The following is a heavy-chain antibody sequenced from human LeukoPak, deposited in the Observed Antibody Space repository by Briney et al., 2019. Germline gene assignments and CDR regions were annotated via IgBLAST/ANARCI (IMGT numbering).Heavy chain of an antibody. CDR3: ARDRQWLGPNWFDP. J-gene: IGHJ5*02. D-gene: IGHD6-19*01. V-gene: IGHV4-4*07. CDR1: GGSISSYY. CDR2: IYTSGST. Sequence: SETLSLTCTVSGGSISSYYWSWIRQPAGKGLEWIGRIYTSGSTNYNPSLKSRVTMSVDTSKNQFSLKLSSVTAADTAVYYCARDRQWLGPNWFDPWGQGTLVTVSS.